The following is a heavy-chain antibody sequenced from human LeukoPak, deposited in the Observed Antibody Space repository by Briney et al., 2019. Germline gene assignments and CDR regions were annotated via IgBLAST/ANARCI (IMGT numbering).Heavy chain of an antibody. V-gene: IGHV3-43D*03. D-gene: IGHD3-3*01. CDR1: GFTFDDYA. CDR2: ISWDGGST. CDR3: AKDSGPGFLEWFPDY. Sequence: GRSLRLSCAASGFTFDDYAMHWVRQAPGKGLEWVSLISWDGGSTYYADSVKGRFTISRDNSKNSLYLQMNSLRAEDTALYYCAKDSGPGFLEWFPDYWGQGTLVTVSS. J-gene: IGHJ4*02.